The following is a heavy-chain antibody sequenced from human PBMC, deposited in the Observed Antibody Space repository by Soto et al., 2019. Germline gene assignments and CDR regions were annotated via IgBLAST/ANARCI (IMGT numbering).Heavy chain of an antibody. D-gene: IGHD3-16*01. V-gene: IGHV1-18*04. CDR3: ARSDRGGGDI. CDR2: ISAYNGNT. Sequence: SVKVSFKAARYTFTGYGISWVRQAPGQGLEWMGWISAYNGNTNYAQKLQGRVTMTTDTSTSTAYMELRSLRSDDTAVYYCARSDRGGGDIWGQGTMVTVSS. J-gene: IGHJ3*02. CDR1: RYTFTGYG.